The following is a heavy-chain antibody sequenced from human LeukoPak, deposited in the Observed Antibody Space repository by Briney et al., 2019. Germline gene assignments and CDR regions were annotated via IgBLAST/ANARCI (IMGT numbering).Heavy chain of an antibody. CDR3: ARVSAYCGGDCYLWFDP. CDR1: GYTFTSYG. V-gene: IGHV1-18*01. Sequence: ASVKVSCKASGYTFTSYGISWVRQAPGQGLEWMGWISAYNGNTNYAQKLQGRVTMTTDTSTSTAYMELRSLRSDDTAVYYCARVSAYCGGDCYLWFDPWGQGTLVTVSS. D-gene: IGHD2-21*02. J-gene: IGHJ5*02. CDR2: ISAYNGNT.